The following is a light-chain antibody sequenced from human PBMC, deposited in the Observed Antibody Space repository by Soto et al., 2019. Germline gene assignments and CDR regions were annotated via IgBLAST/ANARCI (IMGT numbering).Light chain of an antibody. CDR1: QSVSSS. J-gene: IGKJ4*01. CDR2: DAS. Sequence: EIVLTQSPATLSLSPGERATLSCRASQSVSSSLAWYQQKPGQAPRLLIYDASNRATSIPARFSGSWSGTDFTLTSSSLEPEDFAVYYCQQRSNWLTFGGGTKVEIK. CDR3: QQRSNWLT. V-gene: IGKV3-11*01.